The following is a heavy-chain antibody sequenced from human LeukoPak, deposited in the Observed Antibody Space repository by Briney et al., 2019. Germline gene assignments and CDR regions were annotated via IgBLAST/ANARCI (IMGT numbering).Heavy chain of an antibody. J-gene: IGHJ4*02. CDR1: GFTFSNAW. V-gene: IGHV3-15*01. D-gene: IGHD3-3*01. CDR2: IKSNSDGGRT. CDR3: TTDPQRGYYFDY. Sequence: GGSLRLSCVVSGFTFSNAWMSWVRQAPGKGLEWVGRIKSNSDGGRTDSGAPVKGRFTISRDDSKNTLYLQMNSLKTEDTGVYYCTTDPQRGYYFDYWGQGTLVTVSS.